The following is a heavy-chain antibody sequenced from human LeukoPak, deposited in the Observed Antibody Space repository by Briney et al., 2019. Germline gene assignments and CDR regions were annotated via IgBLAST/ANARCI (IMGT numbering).Heavy chain of an antibody. CDR2: IWYDGSNK. V-gene: IGHV3-33*08. CDR1: GFTFSNAW. CDR3: ARASGYSGYDPFDY. D-gene: IGHD5-12*01. J-gene: IGHJ4*02. Sequence: GGSLRLSCAASGFTFSNAWMSWVRQAPGKGLEWVAVIWYDGSNKYYADSVKGRFTISRDNSKNTLYLQMNSLRAEDTAVYYCARASGYSGYDPFDYWGQGTLVTVSS.